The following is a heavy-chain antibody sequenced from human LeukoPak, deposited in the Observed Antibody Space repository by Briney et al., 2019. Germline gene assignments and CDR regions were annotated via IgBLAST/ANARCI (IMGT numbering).Heavy chain of an antibody. V-gene: IGHV3-23*01. CDR1: GFTFSSYA. J-gene: IGHJ4*02. D-gene: IGHD3-22*01. CDR2: ISGSGGST. CDR3: ASQGTYYYDSSGYYPDY. Sequence: GGSLRLSCAASGFTFSSYAMSWVRQAPGKGLEWVSAISGSGGSTYYADSVKGRFTISSDNSQNTLYLQMNSLRAEDTAVYYCASQGTYYYDSSGYYPDYWGQGTLVTVSS.